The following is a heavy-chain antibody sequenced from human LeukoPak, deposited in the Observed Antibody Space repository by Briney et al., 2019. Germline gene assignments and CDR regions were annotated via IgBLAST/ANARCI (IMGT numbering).Heavy chain of an antibody. D-gene: IGHD3-10*01. CDR2: INPNIGGT. V-gene: IGHV1-2*02. CDR3: ARAMVRGVIGPPFDY. Sequence: ASVKVSFKASGYTFTDYYIHWVRQAPGQGLEWMAWINPNIGGTNYAQNFQGRVTMTRDTSIITAYMELSSLRSDDTAVYYCARAMVRGVIGPPFDYWGQGTLVTVSS. J-gene: IGHJ4*02. CDR1: GYTFTDYY.